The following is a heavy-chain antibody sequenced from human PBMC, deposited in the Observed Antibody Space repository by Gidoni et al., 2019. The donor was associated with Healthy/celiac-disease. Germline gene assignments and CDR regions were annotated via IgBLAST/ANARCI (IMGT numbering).Heavy chain of an antibody. J-gene: IGHJ6*02. V-gene: IGHV3-53*04. CDR1: GFTVSSNY. CDR2: IYSGGST. Sequence: EVQLVESGGGLVQPGGSLRLSCAASGFTVSSNYMSWVRQAPGKGLEWVSVIYSGGSTYYADSVKGRFTISRHNSKNTLYLQMNSLRAEDTAVYYCARGLPGAYYYYGMDVWGQGTTVTVSS. CDR3: ARGLPGAYYYYGMDV.